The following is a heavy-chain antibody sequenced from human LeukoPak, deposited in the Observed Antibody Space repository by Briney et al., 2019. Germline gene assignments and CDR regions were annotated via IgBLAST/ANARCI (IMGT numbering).Heavy chain of an antibody. Sequence: GGSLRLSCAASGFTFSSYGMHWVRQAPGKGLEWVAFIRYDGSNKYYADSVKGRFTISRDNSKNTLYLQMNSLRAEDMALYYCAKGTTGYSSGWYDYWGQGTLVTVSS. CDR3: AKGTTGYSSGWYDY. CDR1: GFTFSSYG. V-gene: IGHV3-30*02. J-gene: IGHJ4*02. D-gene: IGHD6-19*01. CDR2: IRYDGSNK.